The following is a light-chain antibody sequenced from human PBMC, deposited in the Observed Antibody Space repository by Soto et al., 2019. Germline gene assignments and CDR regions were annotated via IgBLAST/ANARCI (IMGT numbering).Light chain of an antibody. Sequence: QSALTQPASVSGSPGQSITISCTGTSSDVGAYSLVSWYQQHPGEAPKLMIYDVTYRPSGVSNRFSGSKSGNTASLTISGLQAEDEADYYCSSYTTSDTVVIGGGTKVTVL. CDR1: SSDVGAYSL. V-gene: IGLV2-14*01. CDR3: SSYTTSDTVV. J-gene: IGLJ2*01. CDR2: DVT.